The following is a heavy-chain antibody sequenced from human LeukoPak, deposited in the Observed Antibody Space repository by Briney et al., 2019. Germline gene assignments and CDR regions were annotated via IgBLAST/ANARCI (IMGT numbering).Heavy chain of an antibody. Sequence: GGSLRLSCAASGFTFDDYGMSWVRQAPGKGLEWVSAINWNGGSTGYADSVKGRFTTSRDNAKNSLYLQMNNLRDEDTAVYYCARGGSSCFDSWGQGTLVTVSS. CDR2: INWNGGST. CDR1: GFTFDDYG. J-gene: IGHJ4*02. D-gene: IGHD6-13*01. CDR3: ARGGSSCFDS. V-gene: IGHV3-20*04.